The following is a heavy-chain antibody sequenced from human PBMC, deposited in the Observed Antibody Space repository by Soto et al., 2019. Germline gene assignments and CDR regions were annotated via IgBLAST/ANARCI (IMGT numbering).Heavy chain of an antibody. J-gene: IGHJ6*02. Sequence: PSETLSLTCTVSGGSVSSGIYYWSWIRHPPGKGLEWIGYIYYSGSTNYNPSLKSRVTISVDRSKNQFSLKLSSVTAADTAVYYCARRSQTYYYGMDVWGQGTTVTVSS. V-gene: IGHV4-61*01. CDR1: GGSVSSGIYY. CDR2: IYYSGST. CDR3: ARRSQTYYYGMDV.